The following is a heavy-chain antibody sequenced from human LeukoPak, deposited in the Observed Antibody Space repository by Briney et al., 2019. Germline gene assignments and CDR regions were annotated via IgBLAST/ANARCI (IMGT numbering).Heavy chain of an antibody. J-gene: IGHJ6*03. D-gene: IGHD2-2*01. CDR2: ISTGGDRA. CDR3: AKDRCSSTSCLGGVYMDV. Sequence: PGGSLRLSCAASGFTFSNYPMDWVRQAPGRGLEWVSAISTGGDRAYYADSVKGRFTISRDNSKNTLYLQMNSLRAEDTAVYYCAKDRCSSTSCLGGVYMDVWGKGTTVTVSS. CDR1: GFTFSNYP. V-gene: IGHV3-23*01.